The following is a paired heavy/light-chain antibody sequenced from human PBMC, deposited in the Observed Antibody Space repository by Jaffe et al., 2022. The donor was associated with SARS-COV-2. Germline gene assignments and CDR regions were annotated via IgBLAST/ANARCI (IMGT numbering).Light chain of an antibody. Sequence: DIQMTQSPSSLSASVGDRVTITCRASQSISTYLNWYQQKPGKAPKLLISTASSLQSGVPSRFSGSGSRTDFTLTITSLQPEDFATYYCQQSSSVPLTFGGGTKVEIK. CDR2: TAS. CDR1: QSISTY. CDR3: QQSSSVPLT. J-gene: IGKJ4*01. V-gene: IGKV1-39*01.
Heavy chain of an antibody. D-gene: IGHD1-1*01. CDR1: GHSFTFYW. V-gene: IGHV5-51*01. Sequence: EVQLVQSGAEVKKPGESLKISCQGSGHSFTFYWIAWVRQMPGKGLEWMGIIYPGDSNTRYSPSFQGQVTISADKSISTAYLQWSSLKASDTAMYYCARLNWNSLPPYYYYGMDVWGQGTTVTVSS. J-gene: IGHJ6*02. CDR2: IYPGDSNT. CDR3: ARLNWNSLPPYYYYGMDV.